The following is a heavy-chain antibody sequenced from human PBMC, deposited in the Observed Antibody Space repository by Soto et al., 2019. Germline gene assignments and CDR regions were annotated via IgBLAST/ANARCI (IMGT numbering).Heavy chain of an antibody. CDR2: IIPIFGTA. CDR3: ARRDTDYYDSSGYPHILVPFDI. CDR1: GGTFSSYA. V-gene: IGHV1-69*01. J-gene: IGHJ3*02. Sequence: QVQLVQSGAEVKKPGSSVKVSCKASGGTFSSYAISWVRQAPGQGLEWMGGIIPIFGTANYAQKFQGRVTITADESTSTAYMELSSLRSEDTAVYYCARRDTDYYDSSGYPHILVPFDIWGQGTMVTVSS. D-gene: IGHD3-22*01.